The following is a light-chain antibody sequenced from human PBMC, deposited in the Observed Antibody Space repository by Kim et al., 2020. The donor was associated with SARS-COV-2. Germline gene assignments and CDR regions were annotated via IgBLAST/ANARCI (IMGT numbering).Light chain of an antibody. Sequence: SIGDRVNITCRASESINRWLAWYQQKPGKAPKILIYKASSLESGVPSRFSGSGFGTEFTLAISSLQPDDLATYYCQQYDVYPRTFGQGTKVDIK. CDR2: KAS. V-gene: IGKV1-5*03. CDR3: QQYDVYPRT. J-gene: IGKJ1*01. CDR1: ESINRW.